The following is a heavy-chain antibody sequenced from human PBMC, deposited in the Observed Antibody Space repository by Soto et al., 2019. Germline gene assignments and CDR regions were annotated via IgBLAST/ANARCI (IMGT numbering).Heavy chain of an antibody. CDR2: ISYDGSNK. J-gene: IGHJ6*02. D-gene: IGHD6-13*01. CDR3: ARVHSSSWYLVGLDV. Sequence: GGSLRLSCAAAGFTFSNYPMHWVRQAPGKGLEWVAVISYDGSNKYHTDSVKGRFTISRDNSKNTLYLQMNSLRAEDTAVYYCARVHSSSWYLVGLDVWGQGTTVTVSS. CDR1: GFTFSNYP. V-gene: IGHV3-30-3*01.